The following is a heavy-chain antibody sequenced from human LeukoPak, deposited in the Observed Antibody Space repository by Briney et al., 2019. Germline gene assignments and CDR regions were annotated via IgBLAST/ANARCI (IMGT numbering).Heavy chain of an antibody. CDR3: ARSFGGTYYFDY. CDR2: INSGGSST. D-gene: IGHD1-26*01. J-gene: IGHJ4*02. V-gene: IGHV3-74*01. CDR1: GFTFSPYW. Sequence: GGSLRLSCAASGFTFSPYWMHWVRQAPGKGLVWVSHINSGGSSTSYADSVKGRFTISRDNAKNTPFLQMHSLRADDTAVYYCARSFGGTYYFDYWGQGTLVTVSS.